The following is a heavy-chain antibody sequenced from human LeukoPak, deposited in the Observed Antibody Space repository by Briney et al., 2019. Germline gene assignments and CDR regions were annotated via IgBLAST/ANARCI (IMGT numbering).Heavy chain of an antibody. CDR2: IGSTSSDI. J-gene: IGHJ6*03. CDR3: ARVNHDSWSGYYSSGHYYYMDV. CDR1: GFTFSTYI. V-gene: IGHV3-21*01. Sequence: NAGGSLRLSCAASGFTFSTYIMTWVRQAPGKGLEWVSSIGSTSSDIYYADSVKGRFTISRDNPKNSLYLQMNSLRAEDTAVYYCARVNHDSWSGYYSSGHYYYMDVWGKGTTVTVSS. D-gene: IGHD3-3*01.